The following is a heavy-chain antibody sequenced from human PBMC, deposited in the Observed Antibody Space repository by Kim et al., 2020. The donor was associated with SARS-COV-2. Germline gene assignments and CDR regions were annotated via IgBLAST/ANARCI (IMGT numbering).Heavy chain of an antibody. V-gene: IGHV3-30-3*01. CDR2: ISYDGRNK. J-gene: IGHJ6*02. CDR3: ARGNYHESVSLSGCYDGMDV. CDR1: GLSFDSSS. D-gene: IGHD3-22*01. Sequence: GGSLRLSCAASGLSFDSSSMNWVRQAPGKGLEWVAVISYDGRNKDYADSVKGRFTISRDNAKSTLYLQMNSMRVEDTAVNYCARGNYHESVSLSGCYDGMDVWGQGTTVTVSS.